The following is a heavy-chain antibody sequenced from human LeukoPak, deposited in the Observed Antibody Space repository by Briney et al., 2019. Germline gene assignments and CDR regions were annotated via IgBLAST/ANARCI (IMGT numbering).Heavy chain of an antibody. J-gene: IGHJ6*02. CDR3: AREYTHCSGGSCYYYGMDV. Sequence: GGSLRLPCAASGFTFSSYSMNWVRQAPGKGLEWVSSISSSSSYIYYADSVKGRFTISRDNAKNSLYLQMNSLRAEDTAVYYCAREYTHCSGGSCYYYGMDVWGQGTTVTVSS. CDR1: GFTFSSYS. CDR2: ISSSSSYI. V-gene: IGHV3-21*01. D-gene: IGHD2-15*01.